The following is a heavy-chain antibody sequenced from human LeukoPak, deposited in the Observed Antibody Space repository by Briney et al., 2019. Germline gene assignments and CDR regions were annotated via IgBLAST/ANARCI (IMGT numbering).Heavy chain of an antibody. CDR1: GFIFSDYY. Sequence: GGSLRLSCAASGFIFSDYYMSWIRQAPGKGLEWVSYISSSDNTIYYADSVKGRFTISRDNAKNSLYLQMNSLRAEDTAMYYRARLYSRSSRFLDYWGQGTLVTVSS. V-gene: IGHV3-11*01. D-gene: IGHD6-6*01. CDR3: ARLYSRSSRFLDY. J-gene: IGHJ4*02. CDR2: ISSSDNTI.